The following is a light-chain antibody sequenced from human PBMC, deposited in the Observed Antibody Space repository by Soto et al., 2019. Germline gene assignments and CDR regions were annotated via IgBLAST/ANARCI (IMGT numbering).Light chain of an antibody. CDR3: SSYATSSTIVL. J-gene: IGLJ3*02. Sequence: QSALTQPASVSGSPGQSITISCTGTSSDVGGSNHVSWYQQHPGKAPKLMIFDVSTRPSGVSNRFSGSKSGNTASLTISGLHAEDEADYYCSSYATSSTIVLFGGGTKLTVL. CDR2: DVS. CDR1: SSDVGGSNH. V-gene: IGLV2-14*01.